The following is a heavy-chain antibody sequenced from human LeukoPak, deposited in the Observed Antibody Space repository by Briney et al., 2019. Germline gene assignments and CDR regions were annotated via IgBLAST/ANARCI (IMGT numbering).Heavy chain of an antibody. CDR3: ARVCGGDCLNAFDM. J-gene: IGHJ3*02. CDR1: GYSISGGYY. V-gene: IGHV4-38-2*01. D-gene: IGHD2-21*01. Sequence: SETLSLTCAVSGYSISGGYYWGWIRQSPEKGLEWIGSMYHSGGTYYNPSLKSRVTISVDTSKNQFSLKLSSVTAADTAVYYCARVCGGDCLNAFDMWGQGTMVTVSS. CDR2: MYHSGGT.